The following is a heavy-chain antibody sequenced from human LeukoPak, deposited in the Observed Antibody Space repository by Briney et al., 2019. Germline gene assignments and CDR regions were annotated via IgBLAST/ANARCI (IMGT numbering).Heavy chain of an antibody. CDR3: AGWTGPYGMDV. V-gene: IGHV4-59*08. CDR2: IYYSGST. J-gene: IGHJ6*02. Sequence: SETPSLTCTVSGGSISSYYWSWIRQPPGKGLEWIGYIYYSGSTNYNSSLKSRVTISVDTSKNQFSLKLSSVTAADTAVYYCAGWTGPYGMDVWGQGTTVTVSS. D-gene: IGHD1-14*01. CDR1: GGSISSYY.